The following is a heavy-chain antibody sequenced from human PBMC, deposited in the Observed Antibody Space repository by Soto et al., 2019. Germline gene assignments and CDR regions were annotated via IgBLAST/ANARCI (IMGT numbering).Heavy chain of an antibody. CDR2: INHSGST. J-gene: IGHJ4*02. CDR3: ARDPSSRGYFDY. CDR1: GGSFSGYY. Sequence: SETLSLTCAVYGGSFSGYYWSWIRQPPGKGLEWIGEINHSGSTNYNPSLKSRVTISVDTSKNQFSLKLSSVTAADTAVYYCARDPSSRGYFDYWGQGTLVTVSS. V-gene: IGHV4-34*01. D-gene: IGHD6-13*01.